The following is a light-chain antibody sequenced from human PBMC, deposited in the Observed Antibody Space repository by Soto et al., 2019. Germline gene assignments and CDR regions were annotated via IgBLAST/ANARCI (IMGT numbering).Light chain of an antibody. J-gene: IGKJ2*01. CDR3: QQQGT. Sequence: IQLTQSPSSLSASVGDRVTITCRASQDISSSLAWYQQKPGNAPKLLIYAASTLQRGVTSRFSGGGSGAHFTLTISSQQPEDSATYYCQQQGTFGQGTKLEIK. CDR1: QDISSS. V-gene: IGKV1-9*01. CDR2: AAS.